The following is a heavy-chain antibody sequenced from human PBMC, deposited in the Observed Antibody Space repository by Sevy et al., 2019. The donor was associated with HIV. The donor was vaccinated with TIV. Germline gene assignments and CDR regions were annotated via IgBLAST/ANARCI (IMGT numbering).Heavy chain of an antibody. J-gene: IGHJ4*02. CDR2: IKSDGSDK. CDR1: GFTFSAYW. D-gene: IGHD3-16*01. V-gene: IGHV3-7*01. CDR3: AQETVGRFDS. Sequence: GGSLRLSCAASGFTFSAYWMNWVRQAPGKGLEWVANIKSDGSDKNYVDSVEGRLTFSRDNAKNSLYLQMNCLGVEDTAVYYCAQETVGRFDSWGQGTLVTVSS.